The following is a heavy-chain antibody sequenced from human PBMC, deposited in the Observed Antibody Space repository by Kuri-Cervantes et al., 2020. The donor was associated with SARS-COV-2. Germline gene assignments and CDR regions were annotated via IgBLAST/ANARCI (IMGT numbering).Heavy chain of an antibody. CDR1: GGSISSYY. V-gene: IGHV4-4*07. Sequence: SETLSLTCTVSGGSISSYYWSWIRQPAGKGLEWVGRIYTSGSTNYNPSLKSRVTMSVDTSKNQFSLTLISVTAADTAVYYCARGRESNSPYYYHYFMDVWGKGTTVTVSS. J-gene: IGHJ6*03. D-gene: IGHD5-24*01. CDR3: ARGRESNSPYYYHYFMDV. CDR2: IYTSGST.